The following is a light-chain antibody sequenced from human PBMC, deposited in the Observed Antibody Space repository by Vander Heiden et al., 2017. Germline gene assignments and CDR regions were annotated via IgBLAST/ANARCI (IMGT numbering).Light chain of an antibody. V-gene: IGLV2-11*01. CDR1: STDVGDYNY. CDR3: CSHAGTYTWI. J-gene: IGLJ2*01. Sequence: QSALTHPRSVSGSPGQSVTISCTGTSTDVGDYNYVSWYQQHPGKAPKLMIYDVIKRPSGVPDRFSGSKSGNTASLTISGLQPEDEADYYCCSHAGTYTWIFGGGTSLTVL. CDR2: DVI.